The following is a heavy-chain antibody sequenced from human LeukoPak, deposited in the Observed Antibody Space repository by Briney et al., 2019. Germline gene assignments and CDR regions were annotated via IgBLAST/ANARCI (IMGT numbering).Heavy chain of an antibody. CDR1: GYTFTGYY. V-gene: IGHV1-2*02. CDR2: INPNSGGT. D-gene: IGHD3-10*01. CDR3: ARDRELGTEDDAFDI. Sequence: ASVKVSCKASGYTFTGYYMHWVRQAPGQGLEWMGWINPNSGGTNYAQKFQGRVTMTRDMSTSTVYMELSSLRSEDTAVYYCARDRELGTEDDAFDIWGQGTKVTVSS. J-gene: IGHJ3*02.